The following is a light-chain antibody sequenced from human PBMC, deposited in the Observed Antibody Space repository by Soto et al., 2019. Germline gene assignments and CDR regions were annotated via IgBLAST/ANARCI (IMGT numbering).Light chain of an antibody. CDR3: QQYGRSPLT. CDR1: QSVSSSY. CDR2: GAS. V-gene: IGKV3-20*01. Sequence: EIVLTQSPGTLYLSPGERASLSCRASQSVSSSYLAWYQQKPGQAPRLLIYGASSRATGIPDRFSGSGSGTDFTLTISRLEPEDFAVYFCQQYGRSPLTFGGGTKVEIK. J-gene: IGKJ4*01.